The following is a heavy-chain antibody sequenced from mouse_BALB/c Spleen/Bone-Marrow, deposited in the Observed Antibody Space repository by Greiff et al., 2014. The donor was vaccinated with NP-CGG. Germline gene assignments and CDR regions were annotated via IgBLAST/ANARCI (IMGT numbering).Heavy chain of an antibody. CDR2: IYPGSGST. CDR1: GYTFTSYW. CDR3: TRRRGNYYYFDY. D-gene: IGHD2-1*01. J-gene: IGHJ2*01. V-gene: IGHV1S22*01. Sequence: LQQPGSELVRPGASVKLSCKASGYTFTSYWMHWVKQRPGQGLEWIGNIYPGSGSTNYDEKFKSKATLTVDTSSSTAYMQLSSPTSEDSAVYYCTRRRGNYYYFDYWGQGTTLTVSS.